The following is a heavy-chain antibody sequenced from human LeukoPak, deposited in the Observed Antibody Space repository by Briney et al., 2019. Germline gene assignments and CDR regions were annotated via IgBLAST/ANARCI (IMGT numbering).Heavy chain of an antibody. V-gene: IGHV5-51*01. CDR2: IYLGDSDT. Sequence: GESLQISCKGSGFTSANNWIGWVRQMSGKGLEWMGIIYLGDSDTRYSPSFQGQVTISADKSINTAYLQWSSLKASDTAIYYCARHPSSTRGWPLDYWGQGTLVTVSS. CDR3: ARHPSSTRGWPLDY. D-gene: IGHD6-19*01. J-gene: IGHJ4*02. CDR1: GFTSANNW.